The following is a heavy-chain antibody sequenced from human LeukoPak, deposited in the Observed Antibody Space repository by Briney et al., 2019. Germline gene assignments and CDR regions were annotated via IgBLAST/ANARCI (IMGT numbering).Heavy chain of an antibody. D-gene: IGHD4/OR15-4a*01. Sequence: PSETLSLTCTVSGGSISSYYWSWIRQPPGKGLEWIGYIYYSGSTNYNPSLKSRVTISVDTSKNQFSLKLSSVTAADTAAYYCARMTINWFDPWGQGTLVTVSS. CDR2: IYYSGST. J-gene: IGHJ5*02. CDR1: GGSISSYY. CDR3: ARMTINWFDP. V-gene: IGHV4-59*01.